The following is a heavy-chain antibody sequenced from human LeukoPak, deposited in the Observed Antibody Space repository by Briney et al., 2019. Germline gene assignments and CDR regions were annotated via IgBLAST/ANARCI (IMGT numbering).Heavy chain of an antibody. CDR3: AKDITAMGDY. CDR2: ISGSGAGT. V-gene: IGHV3-23*01. J-gene: IGHJ4*02. CDR1: GFTFSSFA. D-gene: IGHD5-18*01. Sequence: PGGSLRLSCAASGFTFSSFAMSWVRQAPGKGLDWVSSISGSGAGTYYADSVKGRFTISRDNSKNTLYLQMNSLRAEDTAVYYCAKDITAMGDYWGQGTLVTVSS.